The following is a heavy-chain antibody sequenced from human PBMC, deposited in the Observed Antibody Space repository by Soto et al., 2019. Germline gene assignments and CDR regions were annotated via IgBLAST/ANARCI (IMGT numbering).Heavy chain of an antibody. CDR2: IYYSGST. CDR1: GGSISSGGYY. V-gene: IGHV4-61*08. Sequence: PSETLSLTCTVSGGSISSGGYYWSWIRQHPGKGLEWIGYIYYSGSTNYNPSLKSRVTISVDTSKNQFSLKLSSVTAADTAVYYCARGSGPLQFYYYYYYMDVWGKGTTVTVSS. CDR3: ARGSGPLQFYYYYYYMDV. D-gene: IGHD4-4*01. J-gene: IGHJ6*03.